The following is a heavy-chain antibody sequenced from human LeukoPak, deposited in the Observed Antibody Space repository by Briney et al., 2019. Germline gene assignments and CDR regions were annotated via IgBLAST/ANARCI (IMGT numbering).Heavy chain of an antibody. CDR3: ASENCSGGSCYPGRDYYGMDV. V-gene: IGHV3-66*01. D-gene: IGHD2-15*01. J-gene: IGHJ6*02. CDR2: IYSGGST. CDR1: GFTVSSNY. Sequence: GGSLRLSCAASGFTVSSNYMSWVRQAPGKGLEWVSVIYSGGSTYYADSVKGRFTISRDNSKNTLYLQMNSLRAEDTAVYYCASENCSGGSCYPGRDYYGMDVWGQGTTVTVSS.